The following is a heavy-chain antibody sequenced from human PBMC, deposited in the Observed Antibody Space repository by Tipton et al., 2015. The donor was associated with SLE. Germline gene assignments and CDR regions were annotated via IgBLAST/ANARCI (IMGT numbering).Heavy chain of an antibody. CDR3: ARIEAGYSTGFDP. D-gene: IGHD6-13*01. J-gene: IGHJ5*02. CDR1: GGSFSGYY. V-gene: IGHV4-34*01. CDR2: INHSGST. Sequence: TLSLTCAVYGGSFSGYYWSWIRQPPGKGLEWIGEINHSGSTNYNPSLKSRVTISVDTSKNQFSLKLSSVTAADTAVYYCARIEAGYSTGFDPWGQGTLVTVSS.